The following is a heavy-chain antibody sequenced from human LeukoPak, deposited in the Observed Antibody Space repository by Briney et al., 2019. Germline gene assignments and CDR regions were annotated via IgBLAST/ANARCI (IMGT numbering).Heavy chain of an antibody. J-gene: IGHJ4*02. V-gene: IGHV4-39*07. CDR1: GDSISNSNSY. CDR2: VYYSGIT. D-gene: IGHD2-2*01. Sequence: SETLSLTCTVSGDSISNSNSYWVWIRQAPGKGLEWIGSVYYSGITQYNPSLKSRVTISVDTPKNQFSLKLSSVTAADTAVYYCYGYWSTVDYWGQGTLVTVSS. CDR3: YGYWSTVDY.